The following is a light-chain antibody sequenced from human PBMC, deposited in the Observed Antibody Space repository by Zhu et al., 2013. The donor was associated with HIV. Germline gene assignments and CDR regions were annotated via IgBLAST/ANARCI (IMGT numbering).Light chain of an antibody. V-gene: IGKV2-28*01. CDR2: LGS. J-gene: IGKJ1*01. CDR1: QSLLHSNGYNY. Sequence: DVLVTQSPLSLPVTPGEPASISCRSSQSLLHSNGYNYLDWYLQKPGQSPQLLIYLGSNRASGVPDRFSGSGSGTDFTLKISRVEAEDVGVYYCMQALQTPWTFGQGTKVEIK. CDR3: MQALQTPWT.